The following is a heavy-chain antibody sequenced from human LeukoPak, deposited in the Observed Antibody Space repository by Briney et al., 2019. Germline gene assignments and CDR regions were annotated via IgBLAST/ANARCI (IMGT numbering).Heavy chain of an antibody. J-gene: IGHJ4*02. CDR2: INHSGST. CDR1: GGSFSGYY. V-gene: IGHV4-34*01. D-gene: IGHD5-24*01. Sequence: SETLSLTCAVYGGSFSGYYWSWIRQPPGKGLEWIGEINHSGSTNYNPSLKSRVTISVDTSKNQFSLKLSSVTAADTAVYYCARGGTRDRDDYNYRPVRLGWFGYWGQGTLVTVSS. CDR3: ARGGTRDRDDYNYRPVRLGWFGY.